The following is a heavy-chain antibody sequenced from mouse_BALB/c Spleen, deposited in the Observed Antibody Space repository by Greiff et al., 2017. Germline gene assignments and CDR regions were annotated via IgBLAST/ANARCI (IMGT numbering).Heavy chain of an antibody. CDR3: ASGTMITTDWLAY. CDR1: GYTFSSYW. J-gene: IGHJ3*01. V-gene: IGHV1-9*01. Sequence: VQLQQSGAELMKPGASVKISCKATGYTFSSYWVEWVKQRPGHGLEWIGEILPGSGSTNYNEKFKGMATFTADTSSNTAYMQLSSLTSEDSAVYSCASGTMITTDWLAYWGQGTLVTVSA. D-gene: IGHD2-4*01. CDR2: ILPGSGST.